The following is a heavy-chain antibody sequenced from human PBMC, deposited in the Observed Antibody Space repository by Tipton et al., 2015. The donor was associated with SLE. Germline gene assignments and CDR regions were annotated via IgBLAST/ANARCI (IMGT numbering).Heavy chain of an antibody. CDR2: IHHSGGT. CDR1: GYSISSGYY. CDR3: ARDHGEDVWAFRI. D-gene: IGHD4-17*01. V-gene: IGHV4-38-2*02. J-gene: IGHJ3*02. Sequence: LRLSCAVSGYSISSGYYWGWIRQPPGKGLEWIGSIHHSGGTQYNPSLESRVTISLDTSNQFSLKLSSVTAPDTGVYYCARDHGEDVWAFRIWGQGTIITV.